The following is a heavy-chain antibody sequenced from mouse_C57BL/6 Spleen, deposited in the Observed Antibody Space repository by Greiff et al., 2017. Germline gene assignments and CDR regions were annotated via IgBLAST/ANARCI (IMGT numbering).Heavy chain of an antibody. CDR2: IDPHSGGT. V-gene: IGHV1-72*01. CDR1: GYTFTSYW. D-gene: IGHD2-4*01. CDR3: ASSRCYDDKDYYSMDY. Sequence: VQLQQPGAELVKPGASVKLSCKASGYTFTSYWMHWVKQRPGRGLEWIGRIDPHSGGTTYNEKFKSKATLTVDKPSNTAYMQPSSLTSEDSAFYYCASSRCYDDKDYYSMDYWGQGTSLTVSS. J-gene: IGHJ4*01.